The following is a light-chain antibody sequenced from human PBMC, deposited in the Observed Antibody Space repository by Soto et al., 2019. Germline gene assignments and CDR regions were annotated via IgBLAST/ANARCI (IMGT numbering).Light chain of an antibody. J-gene: IGKJ1*01. CDR1: QSVPYNN. CDR3: QKYNNWPLV. Sequence: EIVLTQSPGTLSLSPGERVTFSCRASQSVPYNNLAWFQQKPGQAPRLLFHATSTRAVGIPDRFSGSGSGTEFTLTISSLQSEDFAVYYCQKYNNWPLVFGHGTKVEVK. CDR2: ATS. V-gene: IGKV3D-15*01.